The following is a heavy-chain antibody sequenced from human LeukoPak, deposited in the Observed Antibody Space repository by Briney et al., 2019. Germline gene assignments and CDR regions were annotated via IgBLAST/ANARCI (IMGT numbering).Heavy chain of an antibody. D-gene: IGHD2-21*02. Sequence: GGSLRLSCAASGFTINNVWLSWVRQAPGKGLEWVGRIKSKTNGGTTEYAAPVTGRFTISRDDSKNMIYLQMNSLKTEDTALYYCTADCYWNAFDVWGQGTEVTVSS. V-gene: IGHV3-15*01. CDR2: IKSKTNGGTT. CDR3: TADCYWNAFDV. CDR1: GFTINNVW. J-gene: IGHJ3*01.